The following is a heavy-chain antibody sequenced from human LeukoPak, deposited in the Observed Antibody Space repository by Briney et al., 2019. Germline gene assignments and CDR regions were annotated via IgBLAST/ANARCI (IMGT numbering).Heavy chain of an antibody. CDR1: GFTSSSYA. D-gene: IGHD3-22*01. CDR3: AKDPLTYYDSSGYYYHPYFDY. CDR2: ISGSGGST. V-gene: IGHV3-23*01. J-gene: IGHJ4*02. Sequence: QPGGSLRLSCAASGFTSSSYAMSWVRQAPGKGLEWVSAISGSGGSTYYADSVKGRFTISRDNSKNTLYLQMNSLRAEDTAVYYCAKDPLTYYDSSGYYYHPYFDYWGQGTLVTVSS.